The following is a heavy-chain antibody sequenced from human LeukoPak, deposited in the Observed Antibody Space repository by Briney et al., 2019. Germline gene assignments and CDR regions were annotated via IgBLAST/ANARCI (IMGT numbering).Heavy chain of an antibody. D-gene: IGHD2-15*01. CDR3: ARGYGEDYCSAVSCRWYDY. CDR2: IRNDGSDI. V-gene: IGHV3-30*02. Sequence: GGSLRLSCAGSGLNFSMYGMHWIRQAPGKGLEWVAFIRNDGSDIYYEDSVKGRFTISRDNAKNSLHLQMNSLRSEDTAVYYYARGYGEDYCSAVSCRWYDYWGQGTLVTVSS. J-gene: IGHJ4*02. CDR1: GLNFSMYG.